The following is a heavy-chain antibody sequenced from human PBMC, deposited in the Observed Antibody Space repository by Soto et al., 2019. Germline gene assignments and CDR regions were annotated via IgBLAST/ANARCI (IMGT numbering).Heavy chain of an antibody. CDR3: ARDQSYGSGSYYNGGMDV. V-gene: IGHV3-11*01. D-gene: IGHD3-10*01. CDR1: GFTFSDYY. CDR2: ISSSGSTI. J-gene: IGHJ6*02. Sequence: QVQLVESGGGLVKPGGSLRLSCAASGFTFSDYYMSWIRQAPGKGLEWVSYISSSGSTIYYADSVKGRFTISRDNAKNLLYLQMNSLGGEDPAVYYCARDQSYGSGSYYNGGMDVWGQGTTVTVSS.